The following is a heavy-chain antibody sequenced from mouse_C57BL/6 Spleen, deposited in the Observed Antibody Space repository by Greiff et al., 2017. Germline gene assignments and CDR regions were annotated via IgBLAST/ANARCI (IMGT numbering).Heavy chain of an antibody. D-gene: IGHD1-1*01. CDR3: ARWDYYGSSLVFDY. Sequence: VQLQQSDAELVKPGASVKISCKVSGYTFTDHTIHWMKQRPEQGLEWIGYIYPRDGSTKSNEKFKGKAPLTADKSSSTAYMQLNSLTSEDSAVYFCARWDYYGSSLVFDYWGQGTTLTVSS. J-gene: IGHJ2*01. CDR1: GYTFTDHT. CDR2: IYPRDGST. V-gene: IGHV1-78*01.